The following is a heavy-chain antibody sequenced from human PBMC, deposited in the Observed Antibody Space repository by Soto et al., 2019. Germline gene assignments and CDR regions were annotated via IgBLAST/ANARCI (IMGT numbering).Heavy chain of an antibody. J-gene: IGHJ6*02. CDR3: ARELPQRQGRNMDV. D-gene: IGHD1-1*01. CDR2: INHRGSL. V-gene: IGHV4-31*03. Sequence: SCKVSGYPFTTYYIHWIRHRPGEGLEWFGYINHRGSLYYNPSLKGRVSMSVDTSKNQFSLNLSSVTAADTAVYYCARELPQRQGRNMDVWGQGTTVTVSS. CDR1: GYPFTTYY.